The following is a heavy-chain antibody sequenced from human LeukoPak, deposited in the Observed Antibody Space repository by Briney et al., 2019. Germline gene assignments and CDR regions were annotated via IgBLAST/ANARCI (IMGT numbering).Heavy chain of an antibody. V-gene: IGHV4-39*07. D-gene: IGHD3-10*01. Sequence: SETLSLTCTVSDGSITNNDWSWVRQPPGKGLEWIGSIYYSGSTYYNPSLKSRVTISVDTSKNQFSLKLSSVTAADTAVYYCARDREGGSVDYWGQGTLVTVSS. CDR3: ARDREGGSVDY. CDR1: DGSITNND. CDR2: IYYSGST. J-gene: IGHJ4*02.